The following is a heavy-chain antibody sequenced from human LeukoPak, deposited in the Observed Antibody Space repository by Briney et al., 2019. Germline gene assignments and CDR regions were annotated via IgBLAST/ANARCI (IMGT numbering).Heavy chain of an antibody. Sequence: PGGSLRLSCAASGFTFRSYGMHWVRQAPGKRLEWVAVISDDGRNKYYADSVKGRFTISRDDSKNTLYLQMNSLRAEDTAMYFCAKDRSRTWSFDYWGQGTLVTVSS. D-gene: IGHD6-13*01. CDR1: GFTFRSYG. CDR2: ISDDGRNK. V-gene: IGHV3-30*18. J-gene: IGHJ4*02. CDR3: AKDRSRTWSFDY.